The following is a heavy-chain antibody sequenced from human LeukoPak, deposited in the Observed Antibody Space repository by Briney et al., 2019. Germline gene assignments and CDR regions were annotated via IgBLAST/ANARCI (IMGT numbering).Heavy chain of an antibody. CDR3: ARGTDWQLGPVWDAFDI. V-gene: IGHV4-59*08. J-gene: IGHJ3*02. D-gene: IGHD6-6*01. CDR2: IYYSGST. CDR1: GGSISSYY. Sequence: SETLSLTCTVSGGSISSYYWSWIRQPPGKGLEWIGYIYYSGSTNYNPSLKSRVTISVDTSKNQFSLKLSSVTAADTAVYYCARGTDWQLGPVWDAFDIWGQGTMVTVSS.